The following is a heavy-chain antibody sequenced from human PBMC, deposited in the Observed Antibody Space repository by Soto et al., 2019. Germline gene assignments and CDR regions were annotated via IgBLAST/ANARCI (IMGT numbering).Heavy chain of an antibody. V-gene: IGHV3-43D*04. CDR2: ISWDGGST. CDR1: GCTFDDYA. J-gene: IGHJ4*02. D-gene: IGHD1-1*01. Sequence: VGSLRLSCAASGCTFDDYAMHCVRQSPGKGLEWVSLISWDGGSTYYADSVKGRFTISRDNSKNSLYLQMNSLRAEDTALYYCAKDIPLIDAVPGGTFDHWGKGTLVTVXS. CDR3: AKDIPLIDAVPGGTFDH.